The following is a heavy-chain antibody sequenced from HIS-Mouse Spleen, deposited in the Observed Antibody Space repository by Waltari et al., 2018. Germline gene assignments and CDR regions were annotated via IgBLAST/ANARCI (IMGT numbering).Heavy chain of an antibody. V-gene: IGHV3-30*18. J-gene: IGHJ6*02. CDR1: GFTFSSYG. CDR3: AKDQKIAVGYYGMDV. D-gene: IGHD6-19*01. CDR2: ISYDGSNK. Sequence: QVQLVESGGGVVQPGRSLRLSCEASGFTFSSYGMHWVRQAPGKGLEWVAVISYDGSNKYYADSVKGRFTISRDNSKNTLYLQMNSLRAEDTAVYYCAKDQKIAVGYYGMDVWGQGTTVTVSS.